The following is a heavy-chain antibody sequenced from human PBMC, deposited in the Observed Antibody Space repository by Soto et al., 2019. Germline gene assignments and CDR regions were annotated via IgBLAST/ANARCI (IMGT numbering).Heavy chain of an antibody. J-gene: IGHJ6*02. CDR1: GFTFSSYA. V-gene: IGHV3-23*01. Sequence: GGSLRLSCAASGFTFSSYAMSWVRQAPGKGLEWVSAISGSGGSTYYADSVKGRFTISRDNSKNTLYLQMNSLRAEDTAVYYCAKDQFGPYYYDSSGYRDYYYGMDVWGQGTTVTVSS. CDR3: AKDQFGPYYYDSSGYRDYYYGMDV. CDR2: ISGSGGST. D-gene: IGHD3-22*01.